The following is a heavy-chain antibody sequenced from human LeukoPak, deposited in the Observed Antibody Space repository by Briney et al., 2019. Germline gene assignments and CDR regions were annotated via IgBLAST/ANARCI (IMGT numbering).Heavy chain of an antibody. CDR1: GGSFSGYY. D-gene: IGHD6-13*01. CDR3: ARLIAAAAYNWFDT. J-gene: IGHJ5*02. V-gene: IGHV4-34*01. CDR2: INHSGST. Sequence: SETLSLTCAVYGGSFSGYYWSWIRQPPGKGLEWIGEINHSGSTNYNPSLKSRATISVDTSKNQFSLKLSSVTAAHTAVYYCARLIAAAAYNWFDTWGQGTLVTVSS.